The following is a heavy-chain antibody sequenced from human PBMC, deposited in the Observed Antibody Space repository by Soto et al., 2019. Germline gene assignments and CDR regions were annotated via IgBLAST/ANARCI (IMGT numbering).Heavy chain of an antibody. J-gene: IGHJ6*02. V-gene: IGHV4-39*01. CDR2: IHYSETT. CDR1: GDSISESDYY. CDR3: ARRIAAAKYYYYYGMDV. Sequence: SETLSLTXTVSGDSISESDYYWGWIRQPPGGGLEWLGSIHYSETTYYSSSLKGRATISVDTSKNQFSLKLSSVTAADTAVYYCARRIAAAKYYYYYGMDVWGQGTTVTVS. D-gene: IGHD6-13*01.